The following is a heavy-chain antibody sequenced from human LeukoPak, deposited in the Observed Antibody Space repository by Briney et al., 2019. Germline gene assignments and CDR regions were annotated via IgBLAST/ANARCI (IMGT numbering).Heavy chain of an antibody. CDR1: GFTFSAYW. V-gene: IGHV3-74*01. D-gene: IGHD1-26*01. CDR2: INSDGSSR. J-gene: IGHJ3*02. Sequence: GGSLRLSCAASGFTFSAYWMHWVRQAPGKGLVWVSRINSDGSSRTYADSVKGRFTISRDNAKNTLYLQMNSLRAEDTAVYYCARRSGSYYHDAFDIWGQGTMVTVSS. CDR3: ARRSGSYYHDAFDI.